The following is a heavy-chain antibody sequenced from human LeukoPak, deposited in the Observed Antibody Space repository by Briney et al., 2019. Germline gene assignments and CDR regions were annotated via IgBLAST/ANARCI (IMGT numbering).Heavy chain of an antibody. Sequence: PSETLSLTCTVSGGSISSYYWSWIRQPPGKGLEWIGYIYYSGSTNYNPSLKSRVTILVDTSKNQFSLKLSSVTAADTAVYYCARWRYYDSSGYSWFDPWGQGTLVTVSS. D-gene: IGHD3-22*01. CDR3: ARWRYYDSSGYSWFDP. J-gene: IGHJ5*02. CDR1: GGSISSYY. CDR2: IYYSGST. V-gene: IGHV4-59*01.